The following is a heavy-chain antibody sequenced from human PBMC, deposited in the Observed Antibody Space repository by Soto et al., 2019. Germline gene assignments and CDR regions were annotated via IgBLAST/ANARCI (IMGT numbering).Heavy chain of an antibody. CDR3: ATMGTPATGLYYFDN. J-gene: IGHJ4*02. CDR1: GGSISSGNYY. Sequence: QVQLQESGPGLVKPSQTLSLTCTVSGGSISSGNYYWSWIRQPPGKALEWIGFMSYSGSTSYNASLKSRVTISVDTSKSQFSLNLSFVTAADTAVYYCATMGTPATGLYYFDNWGQGTLATVSS. D-gene: IGHD1-7*01. CDR2: MSYSGST. V-gene: IGHV4-30-4*01.